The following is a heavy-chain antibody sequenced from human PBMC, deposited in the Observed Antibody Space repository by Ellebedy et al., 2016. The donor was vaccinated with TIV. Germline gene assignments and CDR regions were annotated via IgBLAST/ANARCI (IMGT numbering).Heavy chain of an antibody. Sequence: AASVKVSCKSSGYTFIDYGITWVRQAPGQGLDWMGWVSAYSGNTNYAENLQGRVTMTRDTSTSTVYMDLSSLRSEDTAVYYCARDEIAVAGFYGMDVWGQGTTVTVSS. CDR2: VSAYSGNT. D-gene: IGHD6-19*01. CDR1: GYTFIDYG. V-gene: IGHV1-18*01. CDR3: ARDEIAVAGFYGMDV. J-gene: IGHJ6*02.